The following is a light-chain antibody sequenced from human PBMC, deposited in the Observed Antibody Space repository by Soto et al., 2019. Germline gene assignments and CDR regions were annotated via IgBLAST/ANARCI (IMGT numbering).Light chain of an antibody. CDR2: VDS. CDR1: NIESKS. Sequence: SYELTQPPSVSVAPGQTAMITCGGNNIESKSVHWYQQRPGQAPALVIYVDSDRPSGIPDRFSASTSGNTAALTISRVEAGDEADYYCQVWDTISDHYVFGSGTKVTV. J-gene: IGLJ1*01. CDR3: QVWDTISDHYV. V-gene: IGLV3-21*02.